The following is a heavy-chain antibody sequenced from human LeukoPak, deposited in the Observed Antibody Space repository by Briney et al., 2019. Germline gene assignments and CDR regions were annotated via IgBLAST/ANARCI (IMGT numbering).Heavy chain of an antibody. CDR1: GYTFTSYG. Sequence: GASVKVSCKASGYTFTSYGISWVRQAPGQGLEWMGWISAYNGNTNYAQKLLGRVTMTTDTSTSTAYMELRSLRSDDTAVYYCARAPTLAVAGTGFDYWGQGTLVTVSS. CDR2: ISAYNGNT. V-gene: IGHV1-18*04. CDR3: ARAPTLAVAGTGFDY. D-gene: IGHD6-19*01. J-gene: IGHJ4*02.